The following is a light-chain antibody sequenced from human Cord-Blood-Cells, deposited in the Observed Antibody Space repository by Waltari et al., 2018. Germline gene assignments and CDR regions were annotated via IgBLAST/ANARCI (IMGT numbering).Light chain of an antibody. CDR1: RSIDSY. V-gene: IGKV1-39*01. CDR2: AAS. CDR3: QQSYSTPYT. J-gene: IGKJ2*01. Sequence: IQLTPSPSSLSASVGDRVTITCRASRSIDSYLNWYQQKPGKAPKLLIYAASSLQSRVPSRFSGSGSGTDFTLTISSLQPEDFATYYCQQSYSTPYTFGQGTKLEIK.